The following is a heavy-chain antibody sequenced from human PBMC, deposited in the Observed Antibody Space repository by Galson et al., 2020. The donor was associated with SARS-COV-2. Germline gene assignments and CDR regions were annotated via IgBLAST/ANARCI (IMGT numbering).Heavy chain of an antibody. CDR3: AKDYDGSGSYSDAFDI. V-gene: IGHV3-23*01. CDR2: ISGSGGST. D-gene: IGHD3-10*01. Sequence: GESLKISCAAYGFTFSSYAMSWVRQAPGKGLEWVSAISGSGGSTYYADSVKGRFTISRDNSKNTLYLQMNSLRAEDTAVYYCAKDYDGSGSYSDAFDIWGQGTMVTVSS. J-gene: IGHJ3*02. CDR1: GFTFSSYA.